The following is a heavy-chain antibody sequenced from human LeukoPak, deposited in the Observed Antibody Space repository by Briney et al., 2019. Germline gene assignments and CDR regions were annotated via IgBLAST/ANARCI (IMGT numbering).Heavy chain of an antibody. J-gene: IGHJ4*02. CDR1: GFTFSSYA. CDR2: ISGSGGST. V-gene: IGHV3-23*01. CDR3: ARALRAYGSGASRY. Sequence: PGGSLRLSCAASGFTFSSYAMSWVRQAPGKGLEWVSAISGSGGSTYYADSVKGRFTISRDNAKNSLYLQMNSLRAEDTAVYYCARALRAYGSGASRYWGQGTLVTVSS. D-gene: IGHD3-10*01.